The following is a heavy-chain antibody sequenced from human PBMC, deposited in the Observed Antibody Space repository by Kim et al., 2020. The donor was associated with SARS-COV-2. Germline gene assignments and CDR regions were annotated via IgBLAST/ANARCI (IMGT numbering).Heavy chain of an antibody. CDR3: ATLRYFDWPNWYFDL. Sequence: PPLKSRVTISVDTSKNQFSLKLSSVTAADTAVYYCATLRYFDWPNWYFDLWGRGTLVTVSS. V-gene: IGHV4-39*07. D-gene: IGHD3-9*01. J-gene: IGHJ2*01.